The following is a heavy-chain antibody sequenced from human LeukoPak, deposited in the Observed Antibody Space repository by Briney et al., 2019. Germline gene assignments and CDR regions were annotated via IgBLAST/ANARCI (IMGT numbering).Heavy chain of an antibody. V-gene: IGHV4-59*01. D-gene: IGHD5-18*01. CDR2: IYYSGST. CDR3: ARDLGVMVRAFDI. J-gene: IGHJ3*02. CDR1: GGSFSGYY. Sequence: SETLSLTCAVYGGSFSGYYWSWIRQPPGKRREWIGYIYYSGSTSYNPSLKSRVTISVDTSKNQISLKLSSVTAADTAVYYCARDLGVMVRAFDIWGQGTMVTVSS.